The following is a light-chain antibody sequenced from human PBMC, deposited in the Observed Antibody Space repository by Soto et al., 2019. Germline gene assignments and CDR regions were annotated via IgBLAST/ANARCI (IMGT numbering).Light chain of an antibody. CDR2: TAS. V-gene: IGKV1-39*01. CDR1: QSISNY. CDR3: QQSYNTPFT. J-gene: IGKJ3*01. Sequence: DIQMTQSPSSLSASVGDTVTITCRARQSISNYLSWFQQKPGKAPNLLVYTASTLEVGVPPRFSGRGSGTDFTLTIRGLQSEDFATYYCQQSYNTPFTFGPGTKVDVK.